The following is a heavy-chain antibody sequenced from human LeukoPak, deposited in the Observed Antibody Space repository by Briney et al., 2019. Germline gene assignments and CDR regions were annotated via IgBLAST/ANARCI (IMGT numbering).Heavy chain of an antibody. CDR3: ARRGFDSSGSPPYYYGMDV. V-gene: IGHV5-51*01. Sequence: GESLKISGQGSGSSFTSYWIGGVRQLPGKGLEGMVIIYPGDSDTRYSPSFQGQVTISADKSIRTAYLQWSSLEASDTGMYYCARRGFDSSGSPPYYYGMDVWGEGTTVTVSS. J-gene: IGHJ6*04. CDR2: IYPGDSDT. CDR1: GSSFTSYW. D-gene: IGHD3-22*01.